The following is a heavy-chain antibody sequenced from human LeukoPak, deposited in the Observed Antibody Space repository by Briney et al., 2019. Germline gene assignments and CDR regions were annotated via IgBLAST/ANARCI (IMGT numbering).Heavy chain of an antibody. D-gene: IGHD3-10*02. CDR2: ISSSGSTI. CDR3: AELGITMIGGV. V-gene: IGHV3-48*03. J-gene: IGHJ6*04. CDR1: GFTFSSYE. Sequence: GGSLRLSCAASGFTFSSYEMNWVRQAPGEGLEWVSYISSSGSTIYYADSVKGLFTISRDNAKNSLYLQMNSLRAEDTAVYYCAELGITMIGGVWGKGTTVTISS.